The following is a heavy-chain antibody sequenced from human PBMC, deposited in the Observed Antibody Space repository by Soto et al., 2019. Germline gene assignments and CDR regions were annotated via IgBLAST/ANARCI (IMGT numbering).Heavy chain of an antibody. CDR3: AKRSLSSDAFEL. J-gene: IGHJ3*01. V-gene: IGHV3-9*01. D-gene: IGHD1-26*01. CDR1: GFTFDDYA. CDR2: ISWNSGSI. Sequence: HPGGSLRLSCAASGFTFDDYAMHWVRQAPGKGLEWVSGISWNSGSIGYADSVKGRFTISRDNAKNSLYLQMNSLRAEDTALYYCAKRSLSSDAFELWGQGTMVTV.